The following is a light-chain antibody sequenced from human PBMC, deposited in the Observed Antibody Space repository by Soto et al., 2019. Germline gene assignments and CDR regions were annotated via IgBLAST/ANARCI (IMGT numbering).Light chain of an antibody. CDR3: QQYRSSPPFT. Sequence: EIVLTQSPGTLSLSPGERATLSCRASQSVSSSYLAWYQQKLGQAPRLLIYGASSRATGIPHRFSGSVSGKDFTLTNSRLYTQDLAGYYCQQYRSSPPFTFRGGTNVEIK. CDR1: QSVSSSY. CDR2: GAS. J-gene: IGKJ4*01. V-gene: IGKV3-20*01.